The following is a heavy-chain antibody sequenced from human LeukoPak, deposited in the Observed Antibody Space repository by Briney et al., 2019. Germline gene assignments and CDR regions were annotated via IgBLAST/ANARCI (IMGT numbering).Heavy chain of an antibody. Sequence: ASVTVSCMASGYTFTSYDINWVRQATGQGLEWMGWMNPNSGNTGYAQKFQGRVTMTRNTSISTAYMELSSLRSEDTAVYYCARDYGSGSYYPYYYYYYGMDVWGQGTTVTVSS. J-gene: IGHJ6*02. CDR1: GYTFTSYD. CDR2: MNPNSGNT. V-gene: IGHV1-8*01. D-gene: IGHD3-10*01. CDR3: ARDYGSGSYYPYYYYYYGMDV.